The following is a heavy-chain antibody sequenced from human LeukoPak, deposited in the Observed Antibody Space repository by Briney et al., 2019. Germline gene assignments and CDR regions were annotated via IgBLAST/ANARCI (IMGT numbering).Heavy chain of an antibody. J-gene: IGHJ6*04. CDR1: GFIFNNYA. CDR3: AKKIPLPRVYTLYGMDV. D-gene: IGHD5/OR15-5a*01. V-gene: IGHV3-23*01. CDR2: INYDGGT. Sequence: GGSLRLSCAATGFIFNNYALSWVRQAPGKGLEWVAAINYDGGTYYADSVKGRFTISRDNSKSTVYLQMSSLRVEATAIYSCAKKIPLPRVYTLYGMDVWGKGATVIVSS.